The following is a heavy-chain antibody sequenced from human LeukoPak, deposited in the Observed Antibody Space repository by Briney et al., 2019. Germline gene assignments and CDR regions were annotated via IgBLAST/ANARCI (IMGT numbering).Heavy chain of an antibody. CDR3: ARALVGATPLY. Sequence: ASVKVSCKASGYTFTGYYLHWVRQAPGQGLEWMGWINPNSGGTNYAQKLQGRVTMTTDTSTSTAYMELRSLRSDDTAVYYCARALVGATPLYWGQGTLVTVSS. V-gene: IGHV1-2*02. CDR2: INPNSGGT. CDR1: GYTFTGYY. J-gene: IGHJ4*02. D-gene: IGHD1-26*01.